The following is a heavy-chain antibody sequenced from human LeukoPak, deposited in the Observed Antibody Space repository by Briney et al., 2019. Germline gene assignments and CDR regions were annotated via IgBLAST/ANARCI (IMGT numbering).Heavy chain of an antibody. D-gene: IGHD5-18*01. V-gene: IGHV3-30*14. J-gene: IGHJ4*02. CDR3: ARGRALGYSYGFNDFDY. CDR1: GFTFSSYA. Sequence: PGGSLRLSCAASGFTFSSYAMHWVRQAPGKGLEWVAVISYDGSNKYYADSVKGRFTISRDNSKNTLYLQMNSLRAEDTAVYYCARGRALGYSYGFNDFDYWGQGTLVTVSS. CDR2: ISYDGSNK.